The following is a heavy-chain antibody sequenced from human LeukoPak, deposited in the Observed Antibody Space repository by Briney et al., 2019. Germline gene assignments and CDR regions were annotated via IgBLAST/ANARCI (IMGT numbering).Heavy chain of an antibody. J-gene: IGHJ4*02. CDR1: GFTFGDYG. D-gene: IGHD5-18*01. CDR2: IRSKAYGGTT. Sequence: PGGSLRLSCTASGFTFGDYGMSWVRQAPGKGLEWVGFIRSKAYGGTTEYAASVKGRFTISRDDSKSIAYLQMSSLKTEDTALYYCTRVPLSGGYIYGLDYWGQGTLVTISS. V-gene: IGHV3-49*04. CDR3: TRVPLSGGYIYGLDY.